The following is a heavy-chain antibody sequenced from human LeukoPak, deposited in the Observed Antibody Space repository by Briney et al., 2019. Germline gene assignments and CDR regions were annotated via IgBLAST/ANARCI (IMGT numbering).Heavy chain of an antibody. D-gene: IGHD1-26*01. CDR2: INKDGSAT. CDR3: ATWAFYHSLDV. CDR1: GFTFDAYA. V-gene: IGHV3-43*02. Sequence: GGSLRLSCEASGFTFDAYAMHRVRQAPGKGLEWVSLINKDGSATYYADSVKGRFTIPRDNSKNSLYLQMNSLRSEDTALYYCATWAFYHSLDVWGQGTTVTVSS. J-gene: IGHJ6*02.